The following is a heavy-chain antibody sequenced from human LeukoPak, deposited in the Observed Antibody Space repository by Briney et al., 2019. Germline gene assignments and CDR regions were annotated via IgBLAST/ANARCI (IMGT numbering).Heavy chain of an antibody. CDR3: AREASGDAFDI. J-gene: IGHJ3*02. Sequence: SETLSLTCTVSGGSISSGGYYWSWLRQHPGKGLEWIGYIYYSGSTYYNPSLKSRVTISVDTSKNQFSLKLSSVTAADTAVYYCAREASGDAFDIWGQGTMVTVSS. CDR2: IYYSGST. CDR1: GGSISSGGYY. D-gene: IGHD3-10*01. V-gene: IGHV4-31*03.